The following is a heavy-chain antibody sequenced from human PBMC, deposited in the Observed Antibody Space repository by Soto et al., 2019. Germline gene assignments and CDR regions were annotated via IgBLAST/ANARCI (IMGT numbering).Heavy chain of an antibody. J-gene: IGHJ6*02. CDR2: INHSGST. Sequence: PSETLSLTCAVYGGTFSGYYWTWIRQPPGKGLEWIGDINHSGSTNYNSSLKRRVTISVDTSTKQVYLKLRSVTAADTAVDYCGREEVPQCFTRGYYGIDVWGQGTTVTASS. CDR3: GREEVPQCFTRGYYGIDV. CDR1: GGTFSGYY. V-gene: IGHV4-34*01. D-gene: IGHD2-8*01.